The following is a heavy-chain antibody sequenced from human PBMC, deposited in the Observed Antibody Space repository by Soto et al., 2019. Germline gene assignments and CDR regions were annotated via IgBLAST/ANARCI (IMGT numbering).Heavy chain of an antibody. Sequence: GGSLRLSCAASEFTFSNYAMSWVRQAPGKGLEWVSSISDNGGSTYYADSVKGRFTISRDNSKNTLYFQMNSLRAEDTAVYYCAKDQLRITMIVVVITPNFDYWGQGTLVTVSS. V-gene: IGHV3-23*01. CDR2: ISDNGGST. CDR1: EFTFSNYA. J-gene: IGHJ4*02. D-gene: IGHD3-22*01. CDR3: AKDQLRITMIVVVITPNFDY.